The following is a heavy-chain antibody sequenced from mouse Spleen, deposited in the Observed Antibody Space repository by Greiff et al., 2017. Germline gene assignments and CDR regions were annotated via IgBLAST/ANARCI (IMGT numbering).Heavy chain of an antibody. Sequence: QVQLQQPGAELVRPGSSVKLSCKASGYTFTSYWMHWVKQRPIQGLEWIGNIDPSDSETHYNQKFKDKATLTVDKSSSTAYMQLSSLTSEDSAVYYCANSYYRAWFAYWGQGTLVTVSA. CDR1: GYTFTSYW. CDR3: ANSYYRAWFAY. D-gene: IGHD2-12*01. V-gene: IGHV1-52*01. CDR2: IDPSDSET. J-gene: IGHJ3*01.